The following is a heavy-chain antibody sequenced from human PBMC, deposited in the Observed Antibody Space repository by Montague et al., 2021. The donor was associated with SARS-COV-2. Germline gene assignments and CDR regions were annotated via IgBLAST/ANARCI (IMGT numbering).Heavy chain of an antibody. Sequence: SETLSLTCAVSGESIRRRGYHSGWIRQPPGKGLEWIGAVYYSGSTNYNPSLKSRVTMPVDTSKNQFSLELRSVTAADTAVYYCARLGFVELWLNLGWFDPWGQGTLVTVSS. CDR1: GESIRRRGYH. D-gene: IGHD3-16*02. CDR2: VYYSGST. J-gene: IGHJ5*02. V-gene: IGHV4-39*01. CDR3: ARLGFVELWLNLGWFDP.